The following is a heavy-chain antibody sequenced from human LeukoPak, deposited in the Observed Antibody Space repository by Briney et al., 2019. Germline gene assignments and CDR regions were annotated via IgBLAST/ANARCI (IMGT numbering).Heavy chain of an antibody. CDR3: ARVRSSILMAALFDP. D-gene: IGHD2-8*01. CDR1: GFTFSSYA. Sequence: SGGSLRLSCAASGFTFSSYAMSWVRQAPGKGLEWVAVISYDGSNKYYADSVKGRFTISRDNSKNTLYLQMNSLRAEDTAVYYCARVRSSILMAALFDPWGQGTLVTVSS. V-gene: IGHV3-30-3*01. CDR2: ISYDGSNK. J-gene: IGHJ5*02.